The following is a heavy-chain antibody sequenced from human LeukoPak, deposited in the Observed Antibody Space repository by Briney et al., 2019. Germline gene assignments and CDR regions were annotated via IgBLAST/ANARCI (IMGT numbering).Heavy chain of an antibody. J-gene: IGHJ4*02. CDR3: ARDMGYGDYVWDY. Sequence: GASVKVSCKASGYTFTGYYMHWVRQAPGQGLEWMGGIIPIFGTANYAQKFQGRVTITADESTSTAYMELSSLRSEDTAVYYCARDMGYGDYVWDYWGQGTLVTVSS. CDR2: IIPIFGTA. D-gene: IGHD4-17*01. CDR1: GYTFTGYY. V-gene: IGHV1-69*13.